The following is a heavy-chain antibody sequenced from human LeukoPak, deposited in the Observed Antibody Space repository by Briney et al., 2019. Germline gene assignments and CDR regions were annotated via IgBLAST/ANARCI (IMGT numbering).Heavy chain of an antibody. CDR1: GFTFSKSW. J-gene: IGHJ4*02. Sequence: GGSLRLSCAASGFTFSKSWMSWLGQTPEKGLEWVANIKEDGSAKYYVYSVKGRFTISRDNAKNSLYLQMNSLRAEDTAVYYCAKDDEGYYWGQGILVTVSS. D-gene: IGHD3-3*01. CDR2: IKEDGSAK. CDR3: AKDDEGYY. V-gene: IGHV3-7*04.